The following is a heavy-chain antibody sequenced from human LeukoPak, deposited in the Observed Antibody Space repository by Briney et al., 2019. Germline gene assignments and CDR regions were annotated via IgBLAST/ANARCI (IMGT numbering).Heavy chain of an antibody. CDR3: ARVQPDNNDEYDWFDP. V-gene: IGHV3-23*01. Sequence: GGPLSLSCAASGLTFNSYAMTWVRPRARRGLNWVSSISGSSCAKSYAHSAEGPFRNSRSHSQNTLYLQMTNLRVEDTAVYFCARVQPDNNDEYDWFDPWGQGTQVIVSS. CDR2: ISGSSCAK. CDR1: GLTFNSYA. J-gene: IGHJ5*02. D-gene: IGHD1-1*01.